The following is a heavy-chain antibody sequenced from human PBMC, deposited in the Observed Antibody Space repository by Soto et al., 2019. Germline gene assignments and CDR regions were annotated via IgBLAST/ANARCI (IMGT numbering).Heavy chain of an antibody. V-gene: IGHV3-23*01. CDR3: AKELIAAAFYYYMDV. CDR2: ISGSGGST. D-gene: IGHD6-13*01. J-gene: IGHJ6*03. CDR1: GCTFSSYA. Sequence: GGSLRLSCAASGCTFSSYAMSWVRHGPGRGLEWVSAISGSGGSTYYADSVKGRFTISRDNSKNTLYLQMNSLRAEDTAVYYCAKELIAAAFYYYMDVWGKGTTVTVSS.